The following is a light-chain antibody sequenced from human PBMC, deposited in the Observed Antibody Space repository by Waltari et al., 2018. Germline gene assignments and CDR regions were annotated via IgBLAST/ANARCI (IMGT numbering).Light chain of an antibody. CDR2: DAA. Sequence: IVLPQSPATLSLSHGLRAPLSCSARQSVSTYLAWFQQKPGQAPRLLIYDAANRATGIAARCSGSGSGTDVTLTISSLEPEDFAVYYCQQRSNWPPVTFGQGTRLEIK. CDR1: QSVSTY. CDR3: QQRSNWPPVT. J-gene: IGKJ5*01. V-gene: IGKV3-11*01.